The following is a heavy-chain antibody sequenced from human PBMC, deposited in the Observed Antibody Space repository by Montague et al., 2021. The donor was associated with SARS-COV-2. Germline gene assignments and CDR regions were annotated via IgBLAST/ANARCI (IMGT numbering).Heavy chain of an antibody. Sequence: SVTVSCKVSGHTLNEVSRHWVRQAPGNGLEWMGGFDLEEGETVYAQKFQGRVTVTEDTSTDTAYMELSTLRSEDTAVYYCATGVFPGYGMDVWGQGTAVAVSS. D-gene: IGHD3-16*01. J-gene: IGHJ6*02. CDR3: ATGVFPGYGMDV. CDR1: GHTLNEVS. V-gene: IGHV1-24*01. CDR2: FDLEEGET.